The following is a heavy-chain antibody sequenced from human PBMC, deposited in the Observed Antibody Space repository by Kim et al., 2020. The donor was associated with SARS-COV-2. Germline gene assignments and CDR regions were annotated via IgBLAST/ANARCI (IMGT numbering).Heavy chain of an antibody. CDR3: ARDRPMVRGVIGYYYYGMDV. Sequence: SETLSLTCTVSGGSISSGSYYWSWIRQPAGKGLEWIGRIYTSGSTNYNPSLKSRVTISVDTSKNQFSLKLSSVTAADTAVYYCARDRPMVRGVIGYYYYGMDVWGQGTTVTVSS. V-gene: IGHV4-61*02. CDR1: GGSISSGSYY. J-gene: IGHJ6*02. D-gene: IGHD3-10*01. CDR2: IYTSGST.